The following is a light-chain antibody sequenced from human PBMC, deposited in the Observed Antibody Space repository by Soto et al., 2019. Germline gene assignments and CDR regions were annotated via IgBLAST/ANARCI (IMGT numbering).Light chain of an antibody. J-gene: IGKJ5*01. CDR3: LQLSSYPRT. Sequence: DIQLTQSPSFLSASVKDRVTITCRASQGISSYLAWYQQKPGKAPNLLIYATSTLQSGVPSRFSGSGSGTEFTLTISSLQPEDFATYYCLQLSSYPRTFGQGTRLEIK. CDR2: ATS. V-gene: IGKV1-9*01. CDR1: QGISSY.